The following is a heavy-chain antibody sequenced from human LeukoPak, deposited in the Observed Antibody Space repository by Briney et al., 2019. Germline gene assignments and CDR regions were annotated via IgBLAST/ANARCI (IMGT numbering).Heavy chain of an antibody. D-gene: IGHD6-13*01. Sequence: PGRSLRLSCAASGFTFSNYAMHWVRQAPGKGLEWVAVISYDGSNKYHADSVKGRFTISRDNSKNTLYLQMNSLRAEDTAVYHCARGGIAAAGFPFDYWGQGTLVTVSS. V-gene: IGHV3-30-3*01. CDR2: ISYDGSNK. CDR1: GFTFSNYA. J-gene: IGHJ4*02. CDR3: ARGGIAAAGFPFDY.